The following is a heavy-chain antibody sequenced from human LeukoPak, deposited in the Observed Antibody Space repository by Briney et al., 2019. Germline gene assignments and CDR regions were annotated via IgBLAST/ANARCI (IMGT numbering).Heavy chain of an antibody. CDR3: ARGPTYYYDGSGYNIDY. CDR2: INHSGST. D-gene: IGHD3-22*01. CDR1: GGSFSGYY. V-gene: IGHV4-34*01. Sequence: SETLSLTCAVYGGSFSGYYWSWIRQPPGKGLEWIGEINHSGSTNYNPSLKSRVTISVDTSKNQFSLKLSSVTAADTAVYYCARGPTYYYDGSGYNIDYWGQGTLVTVSS. J-gene: IGHJ4*02.